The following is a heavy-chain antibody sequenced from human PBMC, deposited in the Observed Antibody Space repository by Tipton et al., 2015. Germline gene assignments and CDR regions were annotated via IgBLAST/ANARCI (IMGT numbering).Heavy chain of an antibody. Sequence: SLRLSCAASGFTFSSYAMSWVRQAPGKGLEWMGIIYPGDSDTRYSPSFQGQVTISADKSISTAYLQWSSLKASDTAMYYCARGFGSAYDFSGQGTLVNVSS. D-gene: IGHD3-10*01. V-gene: IGHV5-51*01. CDR1: GFTFSSYA. J-gene: IGHJ4*02. CDR3: ARGFGSAYDF. CDR2: IYPGDSDT.